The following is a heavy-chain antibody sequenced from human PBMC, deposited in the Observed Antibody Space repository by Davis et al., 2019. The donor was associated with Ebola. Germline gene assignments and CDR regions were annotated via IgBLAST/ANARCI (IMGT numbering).Heavy chain of an antibody. V-gene: IGHV3-43*02. J-gene: IGHJ6*02. CDR2: ISGDGGST. CDR1: GLTFSIYT. CDR3: AKDPRHGPPHYYYYGMDV. Sequence: GGPLRPPCAAPGLTFSIYTMNWVRQAPGKGLEWVSLISGDGGSTYYADSVKGRFTISRDNSKNSLYLQMNSLRTEDTALYYCAKDPRHGPPHYYYYGMDVWGQGTTVTVSS.